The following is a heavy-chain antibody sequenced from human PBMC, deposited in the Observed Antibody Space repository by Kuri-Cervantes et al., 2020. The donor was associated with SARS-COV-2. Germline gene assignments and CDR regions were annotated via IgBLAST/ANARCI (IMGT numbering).Heavy chain of an antibody. Sequence: ASVKVSCKVSGYTLTELSMHWVRQAPGKGLEWMGGFDPEDGETIYAQKFQGRVTMTEDTSTDSAYMELSSLRSEDTAVYYCATVYYDSSGYYYRWFDPWVQGTLVTVSS. D-gene: IGHD3-22*01. CDR1: GYTLTELS. V-gene: IGHV1-24*01. CDR2: FDPEDGET. J-gene: IGHJ5*02. CDR3: ATVYYDSSGYYYRWFDP.